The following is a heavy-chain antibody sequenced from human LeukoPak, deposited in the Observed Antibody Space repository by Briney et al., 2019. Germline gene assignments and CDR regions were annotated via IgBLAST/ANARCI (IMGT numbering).Heavy chain of an antibody. D-gene: IGHD5-24*01. CDR3: ARDPDGSEAYFDY. V-gene: IGHV3-21*01. CDR2: ISSGSSYI. Sequence: GGSLRLSCAASGFTFSIYRMSWVRQAPGKGLEWVSSISSGSSYIYYADSVKGRFTISRDNAKNSLYLQMNSLRAEDTAVYYCARDPDGSEAYFDYWGQGTLVTVSS. J-gene: IGHJ4*02. CDR1: GFTFSIYR.